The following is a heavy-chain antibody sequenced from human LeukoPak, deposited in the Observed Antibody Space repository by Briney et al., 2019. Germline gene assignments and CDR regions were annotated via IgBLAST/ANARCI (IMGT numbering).Heavy chain of an antibody. Sequence: GGPLRLCWAASGFTFSCNAMSWLHQAPAKGLEWGLAISVSGGTTFYADSVKGRFTISRDNSKNTLYLQMSSLRVGDTAVYYCAKAHCGSLSCSRADYWGRGTLVTVSS. CDR2: ISVSGGTT. CDR1: GFTFSCNA. J-gene: IGHJ4*02. CDR3: AKAHCGSLSCSRADY. D-gene: IGHD2-2*01. V-gene: IGHV3-23*01.